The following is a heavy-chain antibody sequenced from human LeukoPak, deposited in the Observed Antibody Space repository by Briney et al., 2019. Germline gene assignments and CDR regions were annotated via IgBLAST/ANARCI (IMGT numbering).Heavy chain of an antibody. CDR2: IYHSGNT. D-gene: IGHD6-6*01. CDR3: ARWYSSSGYLDY. Sequence: SETLSLTCAVSGYSISSGYYWGWIRQPPGKGLEWIGSIYHSGNTTYNPSLKSRVTISVDTSKNQFSLKVSSVTAADTALYYCARWYSSSGYLDYWGQGTLVTVSS. V-gene: IGHV4-38-2*01. J-gene: IGHJ4*02. CDR1: GYSISSGYY.